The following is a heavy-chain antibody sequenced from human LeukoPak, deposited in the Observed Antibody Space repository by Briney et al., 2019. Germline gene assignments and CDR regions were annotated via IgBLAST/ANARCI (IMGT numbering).Heavy chain of an antibody. CDR3: ARDNYYGSGNFDY. V-gene: IGHV4-59*01. Sequence: PSETLSLTCNVSGGSISSDYWSWIRQPPGKGLEWIGHIYYGGSTHYNPFLKSRVTISVDTSKNQFSLKLSSVTAADTAVYYCARDNYYGSGNFDYWGQGTLVTVSS. J-gene: IGHJ4*02. CDR1: GGSISSDY. CDR2: IYYGGST. D-gene: IGHD3-10*01.